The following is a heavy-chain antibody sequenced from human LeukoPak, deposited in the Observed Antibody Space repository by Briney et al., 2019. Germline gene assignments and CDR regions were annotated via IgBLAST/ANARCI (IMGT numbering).Heavy chain of an antibody. CDR2: FDPEDGET. V-gene: IGHV1-24*01. D-gene: IGHD6-13*01. CDR3: ATVSPGGSSWPLDY. CDR1: GYTLTELS. J-gene: IGHJ4*02. Sequence: ASVKVSCKVSGYTLTELSMHWVRQAPGKGLEWMGGFDPEDGETIYAQKFQGRVTMTEDTSTDTAYMELSSLRSEDTAVYYCATVSPGGSSWPLDYWGQGTLVTVSS.